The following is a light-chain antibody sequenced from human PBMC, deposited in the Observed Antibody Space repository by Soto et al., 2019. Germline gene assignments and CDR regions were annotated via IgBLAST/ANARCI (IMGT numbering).Light chain of an antibody. CDR2: DAS. CDR1: QSVGTY. V-gene: IGKV3-11*01. Sequence: EIVLTQSPATLSLSPGERATLSCRASQSVGTYLAWYQQKPGQAPRLLIYDASNRATGIPARFSGSGSGTDFTLNIRSLEPEDFADYYCQQRHNWLTFGGGTKVEIK. J-gene: IGKJ4*01. CDR3: QQRHNWLT.